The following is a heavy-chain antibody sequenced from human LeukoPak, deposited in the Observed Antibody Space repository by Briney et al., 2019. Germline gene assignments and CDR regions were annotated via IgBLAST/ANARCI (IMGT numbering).Heavy chain of an antibody. CDR1: GFTFSSYS. D-gene: IGHD6-19*01. V-gene: IGHV3-48*01. Sequence: GGSLRLSCAASGFTFSSYSMNWVRQAPGKGLEWVSYISSSSSTIYYADSVRGRFTISRDNAKNSLYLQINSLRAADTAVYYCAKNMGRWLVTQTAEYFQNWGEGSLVTVSS. CDR2: ISSSSSTI. J-gene: IGHJ1*01. CDR3: AKNMGRWLVTQTAEYFQN.